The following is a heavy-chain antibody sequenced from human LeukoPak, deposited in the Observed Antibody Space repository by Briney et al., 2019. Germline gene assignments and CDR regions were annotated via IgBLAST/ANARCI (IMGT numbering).Heavy chain of an antibody. Sequence: EASVTVSCKTSGYTFTHYVISWVRQAPGQGLEWMGRISPYNGNTKYAQKLQGRVTMTTDTSTSTAYMELRSLRSDDTAVYYCARAHERQLWSSGIDYWGQGTLVTVSS. V-gene: IGHV1-18*01. D-gene: IGHD1-1*01. J-gene: IGHJ4*02. CDR1: GYTFTHYV. CDR2: ISPYNGNT. CDR3: ARAHERQLWSSGIDY.